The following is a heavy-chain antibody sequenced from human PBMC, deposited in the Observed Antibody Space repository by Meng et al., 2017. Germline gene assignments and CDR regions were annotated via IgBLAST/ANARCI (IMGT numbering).Heavy chain of an antibody. CDR1: GGTFSSYA. V-gene: IGHV1-69*06. CDR3: ASDLPDYYDSSGYPY. D-gene: IGHD3-22*01. CDR2: IIPIFGTA. J-gene: IGHJ4*02. Sequence: HGPLVQSGAAGKKPGSSVKVSCKASGGTFSSYAISWVRQAPGQGLEWRGGIIPIFGTANYAQKFQGRVTITADKSTSTAYMELSSMRSEDTAVYYCASDLPDYYDSSGYPYCGQGTLVTVSS.